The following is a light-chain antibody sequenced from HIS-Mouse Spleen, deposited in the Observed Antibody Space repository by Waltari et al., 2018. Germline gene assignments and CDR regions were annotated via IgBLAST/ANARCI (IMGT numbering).Light chain of an antibody. Sequence: QSALTQPASVSGSPGQSITISCTGTSSDVGGYNYVAWYHQHPGKAPKLMIYEVSNRPSGVSNRFSASKSGNTASLPISGLQAEDEADYYCSSYTSSSTPVVFGGGTKLTVL. J-gene: IGLJ2*01. CDR3: SSYTSSSTPVV. V-gene: IGLV2-14*01. CDR2: EVS. CDR1: SSDVGGYNY.